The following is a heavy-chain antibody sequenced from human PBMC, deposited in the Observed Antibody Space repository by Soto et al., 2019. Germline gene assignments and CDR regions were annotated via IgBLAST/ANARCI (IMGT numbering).Heavy chain of an antibody. CDR2: IRSKANSYAT. V-gene: IGHV3-73*01. D-gene: IGHD3-10*01. Sequence: GGSLRLSCAASGFTFSGSAMHWVRQASGKGLEWVGRIRSKANSYATAYAASVKGRFTISRDDSKNTAYLQMNSLKTEDTAVYYCTRIFSGSYYVDYWGQGTLVTVSS. CDR1: GFTFSGSA. CDR3: TRIFSGSYYVDY. J-gene: IGHJ4*02.